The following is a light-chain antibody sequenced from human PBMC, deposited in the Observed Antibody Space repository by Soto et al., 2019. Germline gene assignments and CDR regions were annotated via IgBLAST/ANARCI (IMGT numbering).Light chain of an antibody. V-gene: IGKV1-27*01. Sequence: DIQMTQSPSSLSASVGDRVTITCRASQGISNYVAWYQQKPGTAPKVLISAASTLQSGIPSRFSGSGFGTDFTLNISSLQPEDVATYSCQKYSSAQCTFGPGTKVEIK. CDR1: QGISNY. J-gene: IGKJ3*01. CDR2: AAS. CDR3: QKYSSAQCT.